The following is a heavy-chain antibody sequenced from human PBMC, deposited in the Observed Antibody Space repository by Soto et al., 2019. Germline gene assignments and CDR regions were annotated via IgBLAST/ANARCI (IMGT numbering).Heavy chain of an antibody. CDR1: GFTFSSYG. Sequence: QVQLVESGGGVVQPGRSLRLSCAASGFTFSSYGMHWVRQAPGKGLEWVAVISYDGSNKYYADSVKGRFTISRDNSKNTLYLKMNSLRAEDTAVYYCAKGDDSSSWGVVTDIDGDYWGQGTLVTVSS. V-gene: IGHV3-30*18. CDR2: ISYDGSNK. CDR3: AKGDDSSSWGVVTDIDGDY. D-gene: IGHD6-13*01. J-gene: IGHJ4*02.